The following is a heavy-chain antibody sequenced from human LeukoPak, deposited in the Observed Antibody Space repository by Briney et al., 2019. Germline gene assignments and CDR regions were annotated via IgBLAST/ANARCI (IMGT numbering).Heavy chain of an antibody. D-gene: IGHD1-26*01. V-gene: IGHV4-59*01. CDR3: ARISPSSGTYWGSLYYYMDV. J-gene: IGHJ6*03. CDR1: GGSINNYY. CDR2: ISFSGTT. Sequence: SETLSLTXTVSGGSINNYYWTWIRQPPGKGLEWIGYISFSGTTNYNPSLKSRVTISLDTSNNQFSLKLTSVTAADTAVYYCARISPSSGTYWGSLYYYMDVWGKGTTVTVSS.